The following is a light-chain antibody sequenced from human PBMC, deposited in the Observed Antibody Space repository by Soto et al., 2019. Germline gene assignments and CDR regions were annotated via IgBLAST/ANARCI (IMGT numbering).Light chain of an antibody. Sequence: EIVMTQSPATLSVAPGERATLSFSASQSVSSYLAWYQQKPGQAPRLLIYDASNRATGIPARFSGSGSGTDFTLTISSLEPEDFAVYYCQQRSNWPPNTFGQGTRLEIK. J-gene: IGKJ5*01. V-gene: IGKV3-11*01. CDR1: QSVSSY. CDR2: DAS. CDR3: QQRSNWPPNT.